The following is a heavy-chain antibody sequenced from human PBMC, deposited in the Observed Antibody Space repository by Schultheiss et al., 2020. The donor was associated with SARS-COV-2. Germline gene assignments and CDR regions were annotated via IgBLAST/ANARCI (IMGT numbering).Heavy chain of an antibody. CDR2: ISYDGSNK. CDR3: ARAERRWLQLNGWYFDL. V-gene: IGHV3-30*04. Sequence: GESLKISCAASGFTFSSYAMHWVRQAPGKGLEWVAVISYDGSNKYYADSVKGRFTISRDNSKNTLYLQMNSLRAEDTAVYYCARAERRWLQLNGWYFDLWGRGTLVTVSS. D-gene: IGHD5-24*01. J-gene: IGHJ2*01. CDR1: GFTFSSYA.